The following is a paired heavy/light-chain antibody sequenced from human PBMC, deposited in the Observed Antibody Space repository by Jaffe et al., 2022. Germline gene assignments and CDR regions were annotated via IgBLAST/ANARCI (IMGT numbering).Heavy chain of an antibody. CDR1: GGSISSSSYY. D-gene: IGHD4-17*01. V-gene: IGHV4-39*01. CDR2: IHYNGNT. Sequence: QLQLQESGPGLVKPSETLSLTCTVSGGSISSSSYYWGWIRQPPGTGLEWIGSIHYNGNTYYKPSLKSRVTMSVDTSKNQFSLKLSSVTAADTAVFYCARVPSNGDYWDYWGQGTLVTVSS. J-gene: IGHJ4*02. CDR3: ARVPSNGDYWDY.
Light chain of an antibody. J-gene: IGLJ2*01. CDR3: CSYAGSSTFA. Sequence: QSALTQPASVSGSPGQSITISCTGTSSDVGSYTFVSWYQQHPGKAPKLMIYEVNRRPSGVSNRFSGSKSGNTASLTISGLQAEDEADYYCCSYAGSSTFAFGGGTKVTVL. CDR2: EVN. V-gene: IGLV2-23*02. CDR1: SSDVGSYTF.